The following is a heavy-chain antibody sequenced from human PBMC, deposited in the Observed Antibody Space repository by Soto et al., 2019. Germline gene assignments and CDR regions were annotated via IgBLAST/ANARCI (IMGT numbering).Heavy chain of an antibody. V-gene: IGHV1-18*01. CDR2: ISAYNGNT. CDR3: ARGSPGTSREIHVYYGMDV. D-gene: IGHD1-26*01. J-gene: IGHJ6*02. Sequence: SVKVSCKASGYTFTSYGISWVRQAPGQGLEWMGWISAYNGNTNYAQKLQGRVTMTTDTSTSTAYMELRSLRSDDTAVYYCARGSPGTSREIHVYYGMDVWGQGNTVTVSS. CDR1: GYTFTSYG.